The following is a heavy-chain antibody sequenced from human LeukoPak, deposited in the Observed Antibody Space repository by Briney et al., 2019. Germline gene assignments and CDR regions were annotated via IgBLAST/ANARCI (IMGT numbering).Heavy chain of an antibody. D-gene: IGHD6-13*01. Sequence: GGSLRLSCAASGFTFSSYWMHWVRQAPGKGLVWVSRINSDGSSTSYADSVKGRFTISRDNAKNTLYLQMNSLRAEDTAVYYCARDSDSSTRYRWFDYWGQGTLVTVSS. CDR2: INSDGSST. V-gene: IGHV3-74*01. CDR3: ARDSDSSTRYRWFDY. CDR1: GFTFSSYW. J-gene: IGHJ4*02.